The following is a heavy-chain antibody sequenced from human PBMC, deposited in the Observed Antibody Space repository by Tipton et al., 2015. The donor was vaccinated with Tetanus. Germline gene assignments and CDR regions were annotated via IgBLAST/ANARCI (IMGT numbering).Heavy chain of an antibody. CDR2: IYFSGST. CDR3: AKLFRVRARGITMVVVVPPGYFDY. CDR1: GASISNSSSY. Sequence: LRLSCTVSGASISNSSSYWGWIRQSPGKGLEWIGNIYFSGSTYYNPSLKSRVTISVDTSKDQFSLRLNSVTAADTAVYYCAKLFRVRARGITMVVVVPPGYFDYWGQGTLVTVSS. J-gene: IGHJ4*02. D-gene: IGHD3-22*01. V-gene: IGHV4-39*01.